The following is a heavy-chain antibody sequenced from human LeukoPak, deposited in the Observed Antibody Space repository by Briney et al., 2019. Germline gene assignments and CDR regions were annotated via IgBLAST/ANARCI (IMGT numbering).Heavy chain of an antibody. CDR2: ISAYNGNT. D-gene: IGHD3-10*01. V-gene: IGHV1-18*04. CDR1: GYTFTSYG. Sequence: AASVKVSCKAPGYTFTSYGISWVRQAPGQGLEWMGWISAYNGNTNYAQKLQGRVTMTTDTSTSTAYMELRSLRSDDTAVYYCARDRQITMVRGVIIPFDYWGQGTLVTVSS. J-gene: IGHJ4*02. CDR3: ARDRQITMVRGVIIPFDY.